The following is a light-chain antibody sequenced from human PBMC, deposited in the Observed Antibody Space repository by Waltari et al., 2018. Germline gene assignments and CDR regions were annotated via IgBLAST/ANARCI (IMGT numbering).Light chain of an antibody. V-gene: IGLV1-47*01. Sequence: QSVLTQPPPASGAPGPTIPIPCSGGGPNIRRNSLYCYQQFPGRAPRLIIHNNNQRPSGVPDRFSGSKSGISGSLAISGLRSDDEADYYCAAWDETLNTFLFGTGTKVAAL. CDR3: AAWDETLNTFL. CDR2: NNN. CDR1: GPNIRRNS. J-gene: IGLJ1*01.